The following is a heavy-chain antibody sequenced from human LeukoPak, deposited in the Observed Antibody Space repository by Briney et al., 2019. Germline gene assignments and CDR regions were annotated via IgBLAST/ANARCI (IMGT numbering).Heavy chain of an antibody. D-gene: IGHD3-10*01. CDR1: GCSFSSYA. J-gene: IGHJ5*02. CDR2: IIPIFGTA. V-gene: IGHV1-69*05. Sequence: SVKVSCKVSGCSFSSYAISWVRQAPGQGLEWMGGIIPIFGTANYAQKFQGRVTINTDESTSTAYMELSSLRSEDTAVYYCARDRGPYGSGSYCWFDPWGQGTLVTVSS. CDR3: ARDRGPYGSGSYCWFDP.